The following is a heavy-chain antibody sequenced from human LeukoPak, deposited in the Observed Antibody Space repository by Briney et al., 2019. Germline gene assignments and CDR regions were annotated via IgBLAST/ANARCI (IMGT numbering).Heavy chain of an antibody. V-gene: IGHV3-13*01. CDR1: GFTFRTYD. CDR2: IGTAGDT. D-gene: IGHD1-26*01. CDR3: ARGIVGALYMDV. J-gene: IGHJ6*03. Sequence: GGSLRLSCAASGFTFRTYDMHWVRQTTGKGLEWVSAIGTAGDTYYPGSVRGRFTISRENAKNSLYLQMNGLRAGDTAVYYCARGIVGALYMDVWGKGTTVTVSS.